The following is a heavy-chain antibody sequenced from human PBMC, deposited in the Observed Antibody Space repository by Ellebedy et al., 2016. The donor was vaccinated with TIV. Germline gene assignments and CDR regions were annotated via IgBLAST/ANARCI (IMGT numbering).Heavy chain of an antibody. CDR3: ARRASYGDYAVQVNPWFDP. Sequence: GESLKISCAASGFNFRSYWMTWVRQAPGKGLEWVAKIRQEGDEIYYVESVKGRFTISRDNAKNSLFLQMNSLRGDEKAVYYCARRASYGDYAVQVNPWFDPWGQGTLVTVSS. CDR2: IRQEGDEI. D-gene: IGHD4-17*01. CDR1: GFNFRSYW. J-gene: IGHJ5*02. V-gene: IGHV3-7*01.